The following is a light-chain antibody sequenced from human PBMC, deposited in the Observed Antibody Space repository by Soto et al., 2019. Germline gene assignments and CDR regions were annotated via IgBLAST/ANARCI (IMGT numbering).Light chain of an antibody. Sequence: EIVMTQSPATLSVSPGERATLSCRASQSVSSTLAWYQKKPGQAPGLLIYGASTRATGIPARFSGSGSGTEFTLTISSLQSEDFAVYYCQQYNNWPGTFGPGTKVDIK. V-gene: IGKV3-15*01. CDR2: GAS. CDR1: QSVSST. J-gene: IGKJ3*01. CDR3: QQYNNWPGT.